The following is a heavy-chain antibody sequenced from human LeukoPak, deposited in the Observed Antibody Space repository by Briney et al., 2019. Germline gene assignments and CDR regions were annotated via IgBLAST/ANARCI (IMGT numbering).Heavy chain of an antibody. CDR2: MNPNSGNT. V-gene: IGHV1-8*01. D-gene: IGHD4-23*01. J-gene: IGHJ3*02. Sequence: ASVKVSCKASGYTFTSYDINWVRQATGQGLEWMGWMNPNSGNTGYAQKFQGRVTMTRNTSISTAYMELSSLKSEDTAVYYCARGGQTHGGNPDAFDIWGQGTMVPVSS. CDR3: ARGGQTHGGNPDAFDI. CDR1: GYTFTSYD.